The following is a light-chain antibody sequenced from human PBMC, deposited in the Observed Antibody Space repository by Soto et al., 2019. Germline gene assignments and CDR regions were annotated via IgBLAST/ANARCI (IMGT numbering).Light chain of an antibody. CDR1: QSVRSNY. CDR2: GVF. V-gene: IGKV3-20*01. Sequence: ETVLTQSPGTVSLSPGERATLSCTTSQSVRSNYLAWYQQKPGQAPRLLIYGVFSRATGIPDRFSGSGSGTNFTLTISGLEPEDSADYYCQHYDGSPRTFGQGNKLEI. J-gene: IGKJ2*01. CDR3: QHYDGSPRT.